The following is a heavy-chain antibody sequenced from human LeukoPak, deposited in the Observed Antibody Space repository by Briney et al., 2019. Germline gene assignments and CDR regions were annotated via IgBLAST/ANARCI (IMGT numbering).Heavy chain of an antibody. CDR3: AKVAQASQKGLKNYYYYGMDV. J-gene: IGHJ6*02. CDR2: ISGSGGST. CDR1: GFTFSSYA. Sequence: PGVSLRLTCAASGFTFSSYAMSWVRQAPGKGLEWVSAISGSGGSTYYADSVKGRFTISRDNSKNTLYLQMNSLRAEDTAVYYCAKVAQASQKGLKNYYYYGMDVWGQGTTVTVSS. V-gene: IGHV3-23*01.